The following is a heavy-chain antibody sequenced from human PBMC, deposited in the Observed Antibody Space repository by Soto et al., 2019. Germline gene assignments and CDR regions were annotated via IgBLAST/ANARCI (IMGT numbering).Heavy chain of an antibody. V-gene: IGHV4-59*01. CDR1: GGSISSYY. D-gene: IGHD1-20*01. J-gene: IGHJ5*02. CDR3: ARVRYNWNPVGFDP. Sequence: PSETLSLTCTVSGGSISSYYWSWIRQPPGKGLEWIGYIYYSGSTNYNPSLKSRVTISVDTSKNQFSLKLSSVTAADMAVYYCARVRYNWNPVGFDPWGQGTLVTVSS. CDR2: IYYSGST.